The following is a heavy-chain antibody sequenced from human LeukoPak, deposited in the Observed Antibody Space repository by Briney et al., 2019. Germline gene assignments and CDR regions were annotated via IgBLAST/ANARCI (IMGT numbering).Heavy chain of an antibody. CDR3: ARVPYGDYFDY. CDR2: IYYSGST. V-gene: IGHV4-61*05. CDR1: GGSISSSSYY. Sequence: SETLSLTCTVSGGSISSSSYYWGWIRQPPGKGLEWIGYIYYSGSTNYNPSLKSRVTISVDTSKNQFSLKLSSVTAADTAVYYCARVPYGDYFDYWGQGTLVTVSS. J-gene: IGHJ4*02. D-gene: IGHD4-17*01.